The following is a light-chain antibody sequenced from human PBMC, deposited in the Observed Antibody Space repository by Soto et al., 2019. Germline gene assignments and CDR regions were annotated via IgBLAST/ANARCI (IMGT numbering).Light chain of an antibody. CDR1: SSNIGAGYD. Sequence: QSVLTQPPSVSGAPGQRVTISCTGSSSNIGAGYDVHWYQQLPGTAPKLLIYGNSNRPSGVPDRFSGAKSGPSASLAITGLQAEYEADYYCQSYDSSLGANYVFGTGTKLAVL. J-gene: IGLJ1*01. CDR3: QSYDSSLGANYV. CDR2: GNS. V-gene: IGLV1-40*01.